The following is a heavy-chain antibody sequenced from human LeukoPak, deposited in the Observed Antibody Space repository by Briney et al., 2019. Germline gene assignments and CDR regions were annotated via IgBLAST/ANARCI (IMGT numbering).Heavy chain of an antibody. CDR2: IYTRGNT. CDR3: ARGRYCSADICSGGDAFDI. CDR1: GGSINNYY. Sequence: SETLSLTCTVSGGSINNYYWSWIRQPAGKGLEWIGRIYTRGNTNYNPSLKSRVTMSVDTSKNQFSLKLSSVTAADTAVYYCARGRYCSADICSGGDAFDIWGQGTMVSVSS. V-gene: IGHV4-4*07. J-gene: IGHJ3*02. D-gene: IGHD2-15*01.